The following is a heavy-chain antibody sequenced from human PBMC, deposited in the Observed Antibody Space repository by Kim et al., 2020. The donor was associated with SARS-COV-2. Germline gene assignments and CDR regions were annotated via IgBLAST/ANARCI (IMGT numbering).Heavy chain of an antibody. J-gene: IGHJ3*02. CDR2: ISSNSSYI. CDR3: ARSPYSGSYLDAFDI. CDR1: GFTFSSYS. Sequence: GGSLRLSCAASGFTFSSYSMNWVRQAPGKGLEWVSSISSNSSYIYYADSVKGRFTISRDNAKNSLYLQMNSLRAEDTAVYYCARSPYSGSYLDAFDIWGQGTIVTVSS. V-gene: IGHV3-21*01. D-gene: IGHD1-26*01.